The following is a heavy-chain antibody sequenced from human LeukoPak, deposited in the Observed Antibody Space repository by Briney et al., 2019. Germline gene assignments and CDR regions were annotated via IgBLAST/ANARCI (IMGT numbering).Heavy chain of an antibody. J-gene: IGHJ4*02. CDR1: GFTFDDYA. D-gene: IGHD6-19*01. V-gene: IGHV3-9*01. CDR2: ISWNSGSI. Sequence: GRSLRLSCAASGFTFDDYAMHWVRQAPGKGLEWVSGISWNSGSIGYADSVKGRFTISGDNAKNSLYLQMNSLRAGDTALYYCAKDISNQWLGLRLDYWGQGTLVTVSS. CDR3: AKDISNQWLGLRLDY.